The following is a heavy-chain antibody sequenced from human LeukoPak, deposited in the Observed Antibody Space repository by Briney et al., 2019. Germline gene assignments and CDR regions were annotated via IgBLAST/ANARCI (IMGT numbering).Heavy chain of an antibody. Sequence: PSETLSLTCTVSGGSISSYYWSWIRQPSGKGLEWIGYIYYSGSTNYNPSLKSRVTISVDTSKNQFSLKLSSVTAADTAVYYCARERSQVAAFDYWGQGTLVTVSS. CDR1: GGSISSYY. V-gene: IGHV4-59*01. D-gene: IGHD2-15*01. CDR3: ARERSQVAAFDY. J-gene: IGHJ4*02. CDR2: IYYSGST.